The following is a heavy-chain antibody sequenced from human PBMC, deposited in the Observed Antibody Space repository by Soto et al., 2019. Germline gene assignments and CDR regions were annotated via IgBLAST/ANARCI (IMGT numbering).Heavy chain of an antibody. CDR1: GGSISGGVYY. CDR2: IYYSGST. D-gene: IGHD3-3*01. V-gene: IGHV4-30-4*01. CDR3: ARVSLRGYFDY. J-gene: IGHJ4*02. Sequence: SETLSLTCTVSGGSISGGVYYWSWIRQPPGKGLDWIGYIYYSGSTYYNPSLKSRVTISVDTSKNQFSLKLSSVTAADTAVYYCARVSLRGYFDYWGQGALVTVSS.